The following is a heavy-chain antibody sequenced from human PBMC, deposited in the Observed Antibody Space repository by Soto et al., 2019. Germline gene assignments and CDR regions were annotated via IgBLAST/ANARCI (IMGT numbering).Heavy chain of an antibody. CDR3: TRDFDYDPSPNPYDY. Sequence: PGGSLRLSCTASGFTFGDYAMSWFRQAPGKGLEWVGFIRSKAYGGTTEYAASVKGRFTISRDDSKSIAYLQMNSLKTEDTAVYYCTRDFDYDPSPNPYDYWGQGTLVTVSS. J-gene: IGHJ4*02. D-gene: IGHD3-22*01. CDR2: IRSKAYGGTT. CDR1: GFTFGDYA. V-gene: IGHV3-49*03.